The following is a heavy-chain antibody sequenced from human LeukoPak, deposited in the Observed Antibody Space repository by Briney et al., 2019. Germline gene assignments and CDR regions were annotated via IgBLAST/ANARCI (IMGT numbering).Heavy chain of an antibody. Sequence: GGSLRLSCAASGFTFSSYAMNWVRQAPGKGLEWVSTIVGSVGDTYYTDSVKGRFTISRDNSKNRLYLQMRSLRAEDTAVYFCAKDFVAAPGTVFHFDSWGQGTLVTVSS. CDR3: AKDFVAAPGTVFHFDS. V-gene: IGHV3-23*01. CDR1: GFTFSSYA. J-gene: IGHJ4*02. D-gene: IGHD6-13*01. CDR2: IVGSVGDT.